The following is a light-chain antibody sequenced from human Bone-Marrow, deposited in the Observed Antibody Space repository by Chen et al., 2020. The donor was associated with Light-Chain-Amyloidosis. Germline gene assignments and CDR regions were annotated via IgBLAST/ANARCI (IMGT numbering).Light chain of an antibody. V-gene: IGLV2-11*01. CDR3: CSYAGSYNWV. J-gene: IGLJ3*02. Sequence: QSALTQPRSVSGSPGQSVAISCTGTSSDVGGYDYVSWYQQHPGKAPNFMIYDVSKRPSGVPDRFSGSKSGNTASLTSSGLQAEDEADDYCCSYAGSYNWVFGGGTKLTVL. CDR2: DVS. CDR1: SSDVGGYDY.